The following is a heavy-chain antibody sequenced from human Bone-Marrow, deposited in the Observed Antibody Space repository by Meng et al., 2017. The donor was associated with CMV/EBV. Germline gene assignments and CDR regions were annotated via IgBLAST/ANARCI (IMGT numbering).Heavy chain of an antibody. D-gene: IGHD2-2*02. J-gene: IGHJ4*02. V-gene: IGHV1-2*02. Sequence: ASVKVSCKASGYTFTGYYMHWVRQAPGQGLEWMGWINPNSGGTNYAQKFQGRFTISRDNSKNTLYLQMNSLRAEDTAVYYCAKRPELFAAERHCSSTSCYRLRANGYWGQGTLVTVSS. CDR3: AKRPELFAAERHCSSTSCYRLRANGY. CDR1: GYTFTGYY. CDR2: INPNSGGT.